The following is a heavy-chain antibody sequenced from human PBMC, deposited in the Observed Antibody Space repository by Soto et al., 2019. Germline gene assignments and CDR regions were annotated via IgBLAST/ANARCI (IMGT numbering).Heavy chain of an antibody. Sequence: PSETLSHTFTVSGGTISIYYWSRIRQPPGKGLEWIGYFYYSGSTNYNPSLKSRVTISVDTSKNQFSLKLSSVTAADTAVYYCARVGYCGGDCSFPDYWGQGTLVTV. CDR1: GGTISIYY. CDR3: ARVGYCGGDCSFPDY. J-gene: IGHJ4*02. D-gene: IGHD2-21*02. CDR2: FYYSGST. V-gene: IGHV4-59*01.